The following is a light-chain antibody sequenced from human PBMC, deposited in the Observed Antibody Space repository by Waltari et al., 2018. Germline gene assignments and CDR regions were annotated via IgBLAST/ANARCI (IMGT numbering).Light chain of an antibody. J-gene: IGKJ3*01. CDR1: QSVLSSSSNRNS. Sequence: DIVMNQSPDSLAVSLGERATINCRSSQSVLSSSSNRNSLTWYQQKPGQPPNLLIYWASTRETGVPGRFRGSGSGTEFTLTLSRLQAEDVASYYRQQYSITPFTFGPGTKVDIK. CDR2: WAS. CDR3: QQYSITPFT. V-gene: IGKV4-1*01.